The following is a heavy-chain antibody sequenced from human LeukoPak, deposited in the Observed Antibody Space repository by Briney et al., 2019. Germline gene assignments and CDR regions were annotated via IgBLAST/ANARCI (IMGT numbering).Heavy chain of an antibody. D-gene: IGHD2-8*02. J-gene: IGHJ4*02. CDR3: ARERPYWWTFDY. CDR1: GFTFSSYW. Sequence: GGSLRLSCAASGFTFSSYWMSWVRQAPGRGLEWVAIIKQDEGEEYYVDSVKGRFTISRDNAKNSLYLQMNSLRAEDTAVYYCARERPYWWTFDYWGQGTLVTVSS. V-gene: IGHV3-7*01. CDR2: IKQDEGEE.